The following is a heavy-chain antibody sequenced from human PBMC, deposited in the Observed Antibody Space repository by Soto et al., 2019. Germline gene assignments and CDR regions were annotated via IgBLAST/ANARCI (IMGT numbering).Heavy chain of an antibody. J-gene: IGHJ4*02. CDR1: GFTFSSYG. Sequence: HPGGSVRLSCAASGFTFSSYGMHWVRQAPGKGLEWVSVISGGGSNKFYADSVKGRFTISRDNSKNTLYLQVNSLSAEDTAIYYCAKARQWLSPDYWGQGTLVTVSS. CDR2: ISGGGSNK. V-gene: IGHV3-NL1*01. D-gene: IGHD6-19*01. CDR3: AKARQWLSPDY.